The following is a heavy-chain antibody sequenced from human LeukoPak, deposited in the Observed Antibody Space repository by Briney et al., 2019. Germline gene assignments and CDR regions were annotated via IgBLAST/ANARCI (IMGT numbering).Heavy chain of an antibody. V-gene: IGHV4-30-2*01. Sequence: SETLSLTCAVSGGSISSGGHSWSWIRQPPGKGLEWIGYIYHSGSTYYNPSLKSRVTISVDRSKNQFSLKLSSVTAADTAVYYCARDHGYYFDYWGQGTLVTVSS. CDR2: IYHSGST. D-gene: IGHD4-17*01. CDR1: GGSISSGGHS. CDR3: ARDHGYYFDY. J-gene: IGHJ4*02.